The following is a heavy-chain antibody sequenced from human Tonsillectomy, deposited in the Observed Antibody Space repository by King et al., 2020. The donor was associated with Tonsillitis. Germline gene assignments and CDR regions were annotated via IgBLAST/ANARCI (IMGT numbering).Heavy chain of an antibody. V-gene: IGHV3-53*01. D-gene: IGHD5-24*01. CDR3: AREPRGMDGYKGYFDL. J-gene: IGHJ2*01. Sequence: VQLVESGGGLIQPGGSLRLSCAASGFTVSSNYMSWVRQAPGKGLEWVSVIYSGGSTYYADSVQGRFTISRDNSKNTLYLQMNSRRAEDTAVYYCAREPRGMDGYKGYFDLWGRGTLVTVSS. CDR1: GFTVSSNY. CDR2: IYSGGST.